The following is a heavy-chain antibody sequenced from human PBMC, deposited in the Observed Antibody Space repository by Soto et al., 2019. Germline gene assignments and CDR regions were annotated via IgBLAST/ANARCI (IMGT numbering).Heavy chain of an antibody. D-gene: IGHD5-18*01. CDR3: ARSGYSYGPNPLLY. Sequence: QVQLQESGPGLVKPSQTLSLTCTVSGVSISSGGYYWSWIRQHPGKGLEWIGYIYYSGSTYYNPSLKSRVTIAVDTSKNQFSLKLSSVTAADTAVYYCARSGYSYGPNPLLYWGQGTLVTVSS. V-gene: IGHV4-31*03. J-gene: IGHJ4*02. CDR2: IYYSGST. CDR1: GVSISSGGYY.